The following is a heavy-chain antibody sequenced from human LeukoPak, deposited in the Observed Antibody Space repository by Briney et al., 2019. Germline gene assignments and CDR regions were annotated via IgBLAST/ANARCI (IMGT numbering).Heavy chain of an antibody. V-gene: IGHV4-59*01. CDR2: IYYSGST. CDR3: ARINYFDSSGFFYDDY. Sequence: SETLSLTCTVSGGSISSYYWSWIRQPPGKGLEWIGYIYYSGSTNYYPSLKSRVTISVDTSKNQFSLKLSSVTAADTAVYYCARINYFDSSGFFYDDYWGQGTLVTVSS. J-gene: IGHJ4*02. D-gene: IGHD3-22*01. CDR1: GGSISSYY.